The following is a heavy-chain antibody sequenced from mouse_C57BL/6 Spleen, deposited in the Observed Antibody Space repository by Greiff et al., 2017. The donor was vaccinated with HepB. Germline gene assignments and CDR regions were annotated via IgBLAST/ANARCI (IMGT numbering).Heavy chain of an antibody. Sequence: QVQLQQSGPELVKPGASVKISCKASGYAFSSSWMNWVKQRPGQGLEWIGRIYPGDGDTNYNGKFKGKATLTADKSSSTAYMQLSSLTSEDSAVYFCARRAQSYCDYWGQGTTLTVSS. V-gene: IGHV1-82*01. CDR2: IYPGDGDT. D-gene: IGHD3-2*02. CDR3: ARRAQSYCDY. CDR1: GYAFSSSW. J-gene: IGHJ2*01.